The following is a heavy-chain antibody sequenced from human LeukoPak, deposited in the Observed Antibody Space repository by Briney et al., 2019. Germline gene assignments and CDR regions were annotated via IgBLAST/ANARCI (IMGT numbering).Heavy chain of an antibody. V-gene: IGHV3-74*01. D-gene: IGHD6-13*01. CDR1: GFTFSRYY. Sequence: GGSLRLSCAASGFTFSRYYMHWVRQAPGKGLVWVSRINSDGGSTTYADSVKGRFTISRDNAKNTLYLQMNSLKVEDTAVYYCTRVFVGDEYSSSGYWGQGTLVTVSS. CDR3: TRVFVGDEYSSSGY. J-gene: IGHJ4*02. CDR2: INSDGGST.